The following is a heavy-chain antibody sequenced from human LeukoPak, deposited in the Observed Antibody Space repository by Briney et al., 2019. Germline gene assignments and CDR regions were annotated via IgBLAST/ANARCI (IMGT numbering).Heavy chain of an antibody. CDR1: GYTFTGYY. D-gene: IGHD2-8*01. CDR2: INPNSGGT. V-gene: IGHV1-2*02. J-gene: IGHJ4*02. CDR3: ARVRVRGYCTNGVCYGSLGY. Sequence: ASVKVSCKASGYTFTGYYMHWVRQAPGQGLEWMGWINPNSGGTNYAQKFQGRVTMTRDTSIRTAYMELSRLRSDDTAVYYCARVRVRGYCTNGVCYGSLGYWGQGTLVTVSS.